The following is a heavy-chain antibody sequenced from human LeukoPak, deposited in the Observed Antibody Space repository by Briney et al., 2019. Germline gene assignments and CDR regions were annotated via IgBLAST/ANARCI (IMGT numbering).Heavy chain of an antibody. CDR1: GYSISTGYY. CDR3: ARVYNVDV. Sequence: ASETLSLTCTVSGYSISTGYYWDWIRQPPGKGLEWIGTFYHGGSTYYNPSLNSRVTISVDTSKNQFSLKVTSVTAADTAVYYCARVYNVDVWGKGTTVTVSS. J-gene: IGHJ6*04. D-gene: IGHD1-14*01. CDR2: FYHGGST. V-gene: IGHV4-38-2*02.